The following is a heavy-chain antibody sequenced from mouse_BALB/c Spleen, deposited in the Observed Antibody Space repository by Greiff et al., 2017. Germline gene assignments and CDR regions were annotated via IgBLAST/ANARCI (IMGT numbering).Heavy chain of an antibody. Sequence: EVNLVESGGGLVKPGGSLKLSCAASGFTFSSYAMSWVRQSPEKRLEWVAEISSGGSYTYYPDTVTGRFTISRDNAKNTLYLEMSSLRSEDTAMYYCARKGPYYGNFHYYAMDYWGQGTSVTVSS. CDR2: ISSGGSYT. CDR3: ARKGPYYGNFHYYAMDY. D-gene: IGHD2-10*01. J-gene: IGHJ4*01. CDR1: GFTFSSYA. V-gene: IGHV5-9-4*01.